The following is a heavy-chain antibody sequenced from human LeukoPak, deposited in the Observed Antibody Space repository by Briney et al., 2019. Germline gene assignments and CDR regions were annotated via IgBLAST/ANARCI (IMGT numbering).Heavy chain of an antibody. D-gene: IGHD3-3*01. J-gene: IGHJ4*02. Sequence: GGSLRLSCVASGFTFSRFEMNWVRQAPGKGLEWISHISTGTYIAYTDSVKGRFTISRDNAKNSMYLQMNSLRAEDTAVYYCTTVGDFWSGYNDWGQGTLVTVSS. CDR1: GFTFSRFE. V-gene: IGHV3-21*05. CDR3: TTVGDFWSGYND. CDR2: ISTGTYI.